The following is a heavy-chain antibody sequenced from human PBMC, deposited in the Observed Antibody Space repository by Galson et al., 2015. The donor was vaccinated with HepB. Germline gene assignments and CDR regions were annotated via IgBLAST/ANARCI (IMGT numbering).Heavy chain of an antibody. CDR3: AASPAFGGGCGPCVYNWFDP. Sequence: SVKVSCKASGYTFTSYAMNWVRQAPGQGLEWMGWINTNTGNPTYAQGFTGRFVFSLDTSVSTAYLQISSLKAEDTAVYYCAASPAFGGGCGPCVYNWFDPWGQGTLVTVSS. J-gene: IGHJ5*02. CDR2: INTNTGNP. D-gene: IGHD3-16*01. CDR1: GYTFTSYA. V-gene: IGHV7-4-1*02.